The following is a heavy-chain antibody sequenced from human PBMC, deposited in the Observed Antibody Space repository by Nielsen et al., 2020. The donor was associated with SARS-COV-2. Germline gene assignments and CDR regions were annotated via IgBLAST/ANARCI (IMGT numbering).Heavy chain of an antibody. CDR3: ARETIDFTSSFVDN. CDR2: IWYDGSEK. CDR1: GFMFSRYG. J-gene: IGHJ4*02. D-gene: IGHD2-2*01. Sequence: GGSLRLSCAASGFMFSRYGMHWVRQAPGKGLEWVATIWYDGSEKYYADSMKGRFTISRDNSRNTVYLEMNSLRAADTAVYYCARETIDFTSSFVDNWGQGTLVTVSP. V-gene: IGHV3-33*01.